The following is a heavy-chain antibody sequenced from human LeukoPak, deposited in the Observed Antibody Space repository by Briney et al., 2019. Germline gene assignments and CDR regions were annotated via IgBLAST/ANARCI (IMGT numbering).Heavy chain of an antibody. J-gene: IGHJ5*02. CDR2: INHSGST. D-gene: IGHD6-13*01. V-gene: IGHV4-34*01. CDR3: ARAFSIAAAGHNWFDP. Sequence: SETLSLTCAVYGGSFSGYYWSWIRQPPGKGLEWIGEINHSGSTNYNPSLKSRVTISVDTSKNQFSLKLSSVTAADTAVYYCARAFSIAAAGHNWFDPWGQGTLVTVTS. CDR1: GGSFSGYY.